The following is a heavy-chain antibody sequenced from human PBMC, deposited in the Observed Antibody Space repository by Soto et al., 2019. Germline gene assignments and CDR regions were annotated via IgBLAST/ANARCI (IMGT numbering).Heavy chain of an antibody. CDR1: GGSISSYY. J-gene: IGHJ4*02. D-gene: IGHD4-17*01. CDR2: IYYSGST. V-gene: IGHV4-59*08. CDR3: AGRYGGTLDY. Sequence: PSETLSLTCTVSGGSISSYYWSWIRQPPGKGLEWIGYIYYSGSTNYNPSLKSRVTISVDTSKNQFSLKLSSATAADTAVYYCAGRYGGTLDYWGQGTLVTVSS.